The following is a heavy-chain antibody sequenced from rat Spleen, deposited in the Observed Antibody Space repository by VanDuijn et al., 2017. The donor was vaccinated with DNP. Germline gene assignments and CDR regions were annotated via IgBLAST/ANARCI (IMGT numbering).Heavy chain of an antibody. CDR2: ISYSGST. D-gene: IGHD1-5*01. J-gene: IGHJ2*01. CDR1: GYSITSSS. V-gene: IGHV3-1*01. Sequence: EVQLQESGPGLLRPSQSLSLTCSVTGYSITSSSRWNWIREFPGNKLEWMGYISYSGSTSYNPSLKSRISITRDTSKNQFFLQLNSVTSGDTATYYCARWNIGTTTLDYWGQGVMVTVSS. CDR3: ARWNIGTTTLDY.